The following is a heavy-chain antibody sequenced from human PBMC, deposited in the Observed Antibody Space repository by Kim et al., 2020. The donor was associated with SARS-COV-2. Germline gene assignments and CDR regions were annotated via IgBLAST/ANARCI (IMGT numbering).Heavy chain of an antibody. CDR3: ARGRGDYYGSGSYLYYFDS. CDR2: IKQDGSEK. Sequence: GGSLRLSCAASGFTFSSYWMSWVRQAPGKGLEWVANIKQDGSEKYYVDSVKGRFTISRDNAKNSLYLQMNSLRAEDTAVYYCARGRGDYYGSGSYLYYFDSWGQGTLVTVSS. J-gene: IGHJ4*02. V-gene: IGHV3-7*01. CDR1: GFTFSSYW. D-gene: IGHD3-10*01.